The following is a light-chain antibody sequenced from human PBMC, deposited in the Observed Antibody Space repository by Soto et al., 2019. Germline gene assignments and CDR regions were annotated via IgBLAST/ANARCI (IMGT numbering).Light chain of an antibody. CDR2: AAS. Sequence: VLTQSPGTLSLSPGERATLSCRASQSVAGSYLAWYQHQRGQAPRLLIYAASSRATGIPDRFSGTGSGTDFTLTISRLEPEDFAVYYCQQYGSSGTFGQGTKVAIK. V-gene: IGKV3-20*01. CDR1: QSVAGSY. CDR3: QQYGSSGT. J-gene: IGKJ1*01.